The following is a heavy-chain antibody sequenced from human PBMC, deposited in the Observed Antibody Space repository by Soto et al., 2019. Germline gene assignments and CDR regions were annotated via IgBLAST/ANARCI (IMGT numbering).Heavy chain of an antibody. J-gene: IGHJ6*02. CDR2: ISYDGSNK. D-gene: IGHD7-27*01. Sequence: QVQLVESGGGVVQPGRSLRLSCAASGFTFSSYGMHWVRQAPGKGLEWVAVISYDGSNKYYADSVKGRFTISRDNSKNTLYLQMNSLRAEHTAVSYCAKDLLGPGRAYGMDVWGQGTTVTVSS. V-gene: IGHV3-30*18. CDR1: GFTFSSYG. CDR3: AKDLLGPGRAYGMDV.